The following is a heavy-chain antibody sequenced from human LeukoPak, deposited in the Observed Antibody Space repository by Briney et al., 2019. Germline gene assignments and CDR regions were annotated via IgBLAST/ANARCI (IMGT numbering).Heavy chain of an antibody. CDR1: GGTFSGYY. Sequence: SETLSLTCAVYGGTFSGYYWGWIRQPPGKGLEWIGSIYYSGSTYYNPSLKSRVTISVDTSKNQFSLKLSSVTAADTAVYYCATFTIFGVVIPKSWDYWGQGTLVTVSS. J-gene: IGHJ4*02. D-gene: IGHD3-3*01. CDR2: IYYSGST. CDR3: ATFTIFGVVIPKSWDY. V-gene: IGHV4-34*08.